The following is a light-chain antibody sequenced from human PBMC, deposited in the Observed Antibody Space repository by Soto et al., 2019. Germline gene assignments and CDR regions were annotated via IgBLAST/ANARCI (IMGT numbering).Light chain of an antibody. CDR3: QQSAILSWT. Sequence: EIGGSISPGTLSLSPRDRATLSCRASQNVDSNYLAWYQQKPGQAPRIIIFGASGRATGIPDRFSGSGSGTDFTLTIIRLEPEDFALYYCQQSAILSWTFAQGGKVDIK. CDR1: QNVDSNY. J-gene: IGKJ1*01. CDR2: GAS. V-gene: IGKV3-20*01.